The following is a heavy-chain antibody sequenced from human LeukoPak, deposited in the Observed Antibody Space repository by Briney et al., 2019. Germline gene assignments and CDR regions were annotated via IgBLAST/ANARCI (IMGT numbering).Heavy chain of an antibody. CDR1: GFSFSSCA. J-gene: IGHJ4*02. Sequence: GGSLRLSCAASGFSFSSCAMHWVGQAPGKGLEWVAFIRYDGSNKYYADSVKGRFTIPRDNSKNTLYLQMNSLRAEDTAVYYCAKGYCSGGNCYNFDYWGQGALVTVSS. V-gene: IGHV3-30*02. D-gene: IGHD2-15*01. CDR3: AKGYCSGGNCYNFDY. CDR2: IRYDGSNK.